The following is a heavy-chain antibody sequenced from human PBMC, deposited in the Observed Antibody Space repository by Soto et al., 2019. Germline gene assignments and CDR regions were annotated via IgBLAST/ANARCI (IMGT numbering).Heavy chain of an antibody. Sequence: SETLSLTCTVSGGSVTSGSYYWSWIRQPPGKGLEWIGYIYYSGSTNYNPSLKSRVTISVDTSKNQISLKLTSVTAADTAVYYCARGVPAAIGYYYYGMDVWGQGTTVTVSS. V-gene: IGHV4-61*01. CDR3: ARGVPAAIGYYYYGMDV. D-gene: IGHD2-2*02. J-gene: IGHJ6*02. CDR1: GGSVTSGSYY. CDR2: IYYSGST.